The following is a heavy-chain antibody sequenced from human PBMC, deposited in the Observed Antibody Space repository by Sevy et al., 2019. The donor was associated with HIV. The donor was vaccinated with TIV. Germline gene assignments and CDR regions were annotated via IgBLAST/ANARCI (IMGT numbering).Heavy chain of an antibody. CDR2: INTGTGDT. Sequence: ASVKVSCKASGDPLNVYKIHWVRQAPGQSLEWMGWINTGTGDTRFSQNFQGRVTLTRDTSASTAYMELSSLKSEDTGIYYCARNEDIWGQGTMVTVSS. V-gene: IGHV1-3*04. CDR3: ARNEDI. CDR1: GDPLNVYK. J-gene: IGHJ3*02.